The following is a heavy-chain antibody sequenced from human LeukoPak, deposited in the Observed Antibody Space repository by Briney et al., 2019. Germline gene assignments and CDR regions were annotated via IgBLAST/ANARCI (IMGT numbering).Heavy chain of an antibody. J-gene: IGHJ5*02. Sequence: ASVKVSCKASGYTFTSYDINWVRQATGQGLEWMGWMNPNSGNTGYAQKFQGRVTMTRNTSISTAYMELSSLRSEDTAVYYCARDRRMGIAAAGAGWFDPWGQGTLVTVSS. CDR2: MNPNSGNT. V-gene: IGHV1-8*01. CDR3: ARDRRMGIAAAGAGWFDP. CDR1: GYTFTSYD. D-gene: IGHD6-13*01.